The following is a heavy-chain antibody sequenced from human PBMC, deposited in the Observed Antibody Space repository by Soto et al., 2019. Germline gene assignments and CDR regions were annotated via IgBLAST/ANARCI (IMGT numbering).Heavy chain of an antibody. Sequence: SETLSLTCTVSGGSISSYYWSWIRQPPGKGLEWIGYIYYSGSTNYNPSLKSRVTISVDTSKNQFSLKLSSVTAADTAVYYCARLPLGRGSSSWHMNNHYYYYYGMDVWGQGTTVT. CDR1: GGSISSYY. CDR2: IYYSGST. V-gene: IGHV4-59*08. D-gene: IGHD6-13*01. J-gene: IGHJ6*02. CDR3: ARLPLGRGSSSWHMNNHYYYYYGMDV.